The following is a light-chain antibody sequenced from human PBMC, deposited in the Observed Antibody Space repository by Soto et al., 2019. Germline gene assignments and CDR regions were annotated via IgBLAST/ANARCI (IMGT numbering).Light chain of an antibody. CDR2: DAS. J-gene: IGKJ4*01. V-gene: IGKV1-33*01. Sequence: DIQMTQSPSSLSASVGDRVTITCQASQDISNYLNWYQQKPGKAPKPLIYDASNLERGVPSRFSGSGSGTDFTFTISNLQPEDIATYYCQQCDNLPVTFGGGTKVEMK. CDR3: QQCDNLPVT. CDR1: QDISNY.